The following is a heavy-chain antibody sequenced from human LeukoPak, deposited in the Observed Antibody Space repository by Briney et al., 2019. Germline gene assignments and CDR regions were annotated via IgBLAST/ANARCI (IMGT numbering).Heavy chain of an antibody. Sequence: PPGGSLRLSCAASGFTFSSYEMNWVRQAPGKGLEWVSYISSSGSTIYYADSVKGRFTISRDNAKNSLSLQMSSLRAEDSAVYYCAREGRDDHYFGYWGQGTLVTVSS. D-gene: IGHD1-1*01. CDR3: AREGRDDHYFGY. CDR2: ISSSGSTI. J-gene: IGHJ4*02. V-gene: IGHV3-48*03. CDR1: GFTFSSYE.